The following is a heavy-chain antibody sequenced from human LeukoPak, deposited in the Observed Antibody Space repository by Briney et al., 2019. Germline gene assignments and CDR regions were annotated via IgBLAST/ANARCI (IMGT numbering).Heavy chain of an antibody. Sequence: ASVKVSCKASGYTFTGYYMHWVRQAPGQGLEWMGWINPNSGGTNYAQKFQGRVTMTRDTSISTAYMELSRLRSDDTAVYYCARHFGVVIPSLYYWGQGTLVTVSS. D-gene: IGHD3-3*01. J-gene: IGHJ4*02. CDR1: GYTFTGYY. V-gene: IGHV1-2*02. CDR2: INPNSGGT. CDR3: ARHFGVVIPSLYY.